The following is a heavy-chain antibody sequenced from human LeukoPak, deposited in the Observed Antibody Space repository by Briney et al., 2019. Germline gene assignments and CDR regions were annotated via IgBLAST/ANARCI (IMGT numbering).Heavy chain of an antibody. CDR1: GGSISSSSYY. CDR3: ASTQTFDY. CDR2: VKQDGSEK. J-gene: IGHJ4*02. V-gene: IGHV3-7*01. Sequence: SSETLSLTCTVSGGSISSSSYYWGWIRQPPGKGLEWVANVKQDGSEKNYVDSVKGRFIISRDNAKKSLYLQMNSLRAEDTAVYYCASTQTFDYWGQGTLVTVSS.